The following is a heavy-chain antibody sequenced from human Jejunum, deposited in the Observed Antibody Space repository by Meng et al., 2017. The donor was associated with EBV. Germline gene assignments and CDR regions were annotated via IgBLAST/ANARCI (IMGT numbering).Heavy chain of an antibody. J-gene: IGHJ4*02. V-gene: IGHV1-2*06. Sequence: QLQRVQSGAKGKRPGASVKVSCKLSGYTISVYYMHWVRQAPAQGLEWMGRINGNSGATNYAQKFQGRVTMTRDTSISTAYMELSRLTSDDTAVYYCARDFYSYDSSGYSFDYWGQGTLVTVSS. CDR1: GYTISVYY. CDR2: INGNSGAT. CDR3: ARDFYSYDSSGYSFDY. D-gene: IGHD3-22*01.